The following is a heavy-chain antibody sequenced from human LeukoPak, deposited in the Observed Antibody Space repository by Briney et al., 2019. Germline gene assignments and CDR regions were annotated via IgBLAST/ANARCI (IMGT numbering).Heavy chain of an antibody. V-gene: IGHV3-23*01. J-gene: IGHJ4*02. Sequence: GGSLRLSCGVSGVTFSSHGMNWVRQAPGKGLEWVSAISGSGGSTYYADSVKGRFTISRDNSKNTLYLQMNSLRAEDTAVYYCAKDLAATVVTPDYWGQGTLVTVSS. D-gene: IGHD4-23*01. CDR2: ISGSGGST. CDR3: AKDLAATVVTPDY. CDR1: GVTFSSHG.